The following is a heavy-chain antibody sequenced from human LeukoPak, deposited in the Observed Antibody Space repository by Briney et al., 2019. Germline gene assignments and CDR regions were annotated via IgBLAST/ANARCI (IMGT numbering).Heavy chain of an antibody. Sequence: GRSLRLSCAASGFTFSSYAMHWVRQAPGKGLEWVSSISSSSSYIYYADSVKGRFTISRDNAKNSLYLQMNSLRAEDAAVYYCARTVAGDYWGQGTLVTVSS. CDR1: GFTFSSYA. J-gene: IGHJ4*02. V-gene: IGHV3-21*01. CDR3: ARTVAGDY. CDR2: ISSSSSYI. D-gene: IGHD6-19*01.